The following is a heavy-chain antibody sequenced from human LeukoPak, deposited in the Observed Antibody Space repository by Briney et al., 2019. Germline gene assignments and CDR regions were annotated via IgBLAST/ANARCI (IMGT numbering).Heavy chain of an antibody. CDR1: GYTFSAFH. CDR2: ITTKANSYAT. CDR3: TTYTSGHY. J-gene: IGHJ4*02. D-gene: IGHD6-19*01. V-gene: IGHV3-73*01. Sequence: GGSLRLSCSASGYTFSAFHMHWVRQASGKGLEWVGRITTKANSYATAYAASVKGRFTVSRDDSKNTAYLQMSSLKTEDTAVYYCTTYTSGHYWGQGTLVTVSS.